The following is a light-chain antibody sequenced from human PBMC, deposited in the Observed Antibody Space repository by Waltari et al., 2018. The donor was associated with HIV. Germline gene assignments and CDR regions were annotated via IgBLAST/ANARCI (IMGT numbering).Light chain of an antibody. CDR1: SSDVGGYNY. V-gene: IGLV2-14*01. CDR2: EVS. CDR3: SSYTTSSTLV. Sequence: QSALTQPASVSGSPGQSITISCTGTSSDVGGYNYVSWFQQHPGKAPKLMIYEVSNRPSGVPNRFSGSKSGNTASLTISGLQAEDEADYYCSSYTTSSTLVFGGGTKLTV. J-gene: IGLJ3*02.